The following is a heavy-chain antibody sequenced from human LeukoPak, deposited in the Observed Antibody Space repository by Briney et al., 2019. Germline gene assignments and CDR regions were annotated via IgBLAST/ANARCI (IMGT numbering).Heavy chain of an antibody. CDR2: IWYDGNNQ. CDR1: GFTFSSHG. Sequence: GGSLRLSCAASGFTFSSHGMHWVRQAPGKGLEWVAVIWYDGNNQYYGDSVKGRFTISRDSSKNTLYLQMNSLRAEDTAVYYCAKDRGSGSCGGSYVWGQGTTVSVSS. CDR3: AKDRGSGSCGGSYV. V-gene: IGHV3-33*06. J-gene: IGHJ6*02. D-gene: IGHD3-10*01.